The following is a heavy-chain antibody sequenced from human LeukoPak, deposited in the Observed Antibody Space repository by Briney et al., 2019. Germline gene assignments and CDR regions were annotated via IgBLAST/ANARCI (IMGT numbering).Heavy chain of an antibody. CDR2: INPSVDSP. V-gene: IGHV1-46*01. J-gene: IGHJ4*02. D-gene: IGHD6-13*01. CDR3: ATYISSWYAY. CDR1: DYTFTSYY. Sequence: ASVTLSYTASDYTFTSYYRHWVRQAPGQGLECMGIINPSVDSPTYAQKFQGRISMTRDTSTSTVYMELSSLRSEDTVMYYCATYISSWYAYWGQGTLVTVSS.